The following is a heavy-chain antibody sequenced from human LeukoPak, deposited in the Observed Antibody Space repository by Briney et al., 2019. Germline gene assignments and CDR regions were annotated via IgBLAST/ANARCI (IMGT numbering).Heavy chain of an antibody. J-gene: IGHJ4*02. Sequence: ASVKVSCTASGYTFTSYGISWVRQAPGQGLEWMGWISAYNGNTNYAQKPQGRVTMTTDTSTSTAYMELRSLRSDDTAVYYCAVVWFGDSDHDYWGQGTLVTVSS. CDR3: AVVWFGDSDHDY. V-gene: IGHV1-18*01. CDR2: ISAYNGNT. D-gene: IGHD3-10*01. CDR1: GYTFTSYG.